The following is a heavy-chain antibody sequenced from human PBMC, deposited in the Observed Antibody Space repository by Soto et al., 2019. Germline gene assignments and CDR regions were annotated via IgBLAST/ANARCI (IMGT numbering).Heavy chain of an antibody. D-gene: IGHD5-12*01. CDR2: IYFTRTT. J-gene: IGHJ5*02. CDR3: TTGGSWFDP. Sequence: GIRPSPGTGLEWIGYIYFTRTTNYTPSLTSRVTISTDTSKNQFSLKLSSVTAADTVVYYCTTGGSWFDPWGQGTLVTVPQ. V-gene: IGHV4-59*01.